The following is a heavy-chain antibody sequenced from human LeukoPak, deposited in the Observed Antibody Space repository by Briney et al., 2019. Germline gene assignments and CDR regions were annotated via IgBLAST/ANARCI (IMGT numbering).Heavy chain of an antibody. D-gene: IGHD1-1*01. J-gene: IGHJ3*02. CDR2: ISYDGSNK. V-gene: IGHV3-30-3*01. Sequence: PGRSLRLSCAASGFTFSSYAMHWVRQAPGKGLEGVAVISYDGSNKYYADSVKGRFTISRDNSKNTLYLQMNSLRAEDTAVYYCARVYQTVSAFDIWGQGTMVTVSS. CDR3: ARVYQTVSAFDI. CDR1: GFTFSSYA.